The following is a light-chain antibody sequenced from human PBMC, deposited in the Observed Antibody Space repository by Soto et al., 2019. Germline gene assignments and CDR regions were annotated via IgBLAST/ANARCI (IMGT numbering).Light chain of an antibody. CDR3: QPYGSSPRFT. CDR2: GAS. J-gene: IGKJ3*01. V-gene: IGKV3-20*01. Sequence: EIVLTQSPGTLSLSPGERATLSCRASQSVSSSYLAWYQQKPGQAPRLLIYGASSRATGIPDRFSGSGSGTGFTLTISGLEAEDFAVYYCQPYGSSPRFTFGPGPKVDIK. CDR1: QSVSSSY.